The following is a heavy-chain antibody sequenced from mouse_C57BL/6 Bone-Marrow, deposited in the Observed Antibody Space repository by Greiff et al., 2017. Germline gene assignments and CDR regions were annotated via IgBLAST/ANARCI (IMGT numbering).Heavy chain of an antibody. CDR2: INPYNGGT. V-gene: IGHV1-19*01. CDR3: ASEDGYYAWFAY. CDR1: GYTFTDYY. D-gene: IGHD2-3*01. Sequence: VQLQQSGPVLVKPGASVKMSCKASGYTFTDYYMNWVKQSHGKSLEWIGVINPYNGGTSYNQKFKGKATLTVDKSSSTAYMELNSLTSEDSAVYYCASEDGYYAWFAYWGQGTLVTVSA. J-gene: IGHJ3*01.